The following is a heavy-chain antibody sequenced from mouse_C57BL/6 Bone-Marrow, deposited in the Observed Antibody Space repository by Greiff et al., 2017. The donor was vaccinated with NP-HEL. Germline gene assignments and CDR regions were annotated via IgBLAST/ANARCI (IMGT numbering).Heavy chain of an antibody. V-gene: IGHV1-54*01. CDR2: INPGSGGT. J-gene: IGHJ3*01. D-gene: IGHD2-1*01. CDR3: AGGNYLAWFAY. CDR1: GYAFTNYL. Sequence: VQLQQSGAELVRPGTSVKVSCKASGYAFTNYLIEWVKQRPGQGLEWIGVINPGSGGTNYNEKFKGKATLTADKSSSTAYMQLSSLTSEDSAVYFCAGGNYLAWFAYWGQGTLVTVSA.